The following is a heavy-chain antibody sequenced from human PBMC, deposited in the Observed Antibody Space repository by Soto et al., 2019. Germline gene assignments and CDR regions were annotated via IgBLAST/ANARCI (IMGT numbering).Heavy chain of an antibody. V-gene: IGHV3-23*01. J-gene: IGHJ4*02. CDR2: ISGSGGNT. CDR1: VFTFHTYA. CDR3: AKAASLYYFDH. Sequence: GGSLRLSCAASVFTFHTYAINWVGQAPGKGLEWVSSISGSGGNTYYADSVKGRFTISRDNSKNTLILQMNSLRAEDTAVYYCAKAASLYYFDHWGQGTQVTVSS. D-gene: IGHD2-2*02.